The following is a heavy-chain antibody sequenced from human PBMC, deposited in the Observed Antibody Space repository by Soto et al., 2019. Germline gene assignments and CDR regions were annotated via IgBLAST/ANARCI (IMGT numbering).Heavy chain of an antibody. Sequence: SETLSLTCAVSGGSISSSNWWSWVRQPPGKGLEWIGEIYHSGSTNYNPSLKSRVTISVDKSKNQFSLKLSSVTAADTAVYYCARWSVTMIVVVSDAFDIWGQGTMVTVS. D-gene: IGHD3-22*01. V-gene: IGHV4-4*02. CDR2: IYHSGST. CDR3: ARWSVTMIVVVSDAFDI. CDR1: GGSISSSNW. J-gene: IGHJ3*02.